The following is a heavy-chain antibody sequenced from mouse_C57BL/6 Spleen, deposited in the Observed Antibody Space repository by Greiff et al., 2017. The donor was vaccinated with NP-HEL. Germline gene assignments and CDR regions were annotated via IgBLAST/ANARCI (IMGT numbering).Heavy chain of an antibody. CDR1: GYTFTSYW. D-gene: IGHD2-4*01. CDR3: ARGRSSYDYGYYAMDY. J-gene: IGHJ4*01. CDR2: INPSNGGT. V-gene: IGHV1-53*01. Sequence: QVQLQQPGTELVKPGASVKLSCKASGYTFTSYWMHWVKQRPGQGLEWIGNINPSNGGTNYNEKFKSKATLTVDKSSSTAYMQLSSLTSEDSAVYYCARGRSSYDYGYYAMDYWGQGTSVTVSS.